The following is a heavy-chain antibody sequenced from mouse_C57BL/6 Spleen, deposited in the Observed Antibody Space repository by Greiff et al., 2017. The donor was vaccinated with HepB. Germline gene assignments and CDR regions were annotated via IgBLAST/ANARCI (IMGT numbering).Heavy chain of an antibody. CDR3: TTGYYGSSYGPFAY. CDR2: IDPEDGDT. V-gene: IGHV14-1*01. D-gene: IGHD1-1*01. J-gene: IGHJ3*01. Sequence: EVQLQQSGAELVRPGASVKLSCTASGFNIKDYYMHWVKQRPEQGLEWIGRIDPEDGDTEYAPKFQGKATMTADTSSNTAYLQLSSLTSEDTAVYYCTTGYYGSSYGPFAYWGQGTLVTVSA. CDR1: GFNIKDYY.